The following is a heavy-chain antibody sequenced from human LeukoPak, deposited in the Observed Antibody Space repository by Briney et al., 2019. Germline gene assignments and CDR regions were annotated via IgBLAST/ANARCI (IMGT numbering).Heavy chain of an antibody. CDR1: GGSISSSNW. V-gene: IGHV4-4*02. D-gene: IGHD3-3*01. CDR2: VYHSGST. Sequence: PSETLSLTCGVSGGSISSSNWWSWVRQPPGKGLEWIGHVYHSGSTNYNPSLMSRVTISVDTSKNHFSLKLSSVTAADTAVYYCARLGAGPTYYDFWSGYSSFYFDYWGQGTLDTVSS. J-gene: IGHJ4*02. CDR3: ARLGAGPTYYDFWSGYSSFYFDY.